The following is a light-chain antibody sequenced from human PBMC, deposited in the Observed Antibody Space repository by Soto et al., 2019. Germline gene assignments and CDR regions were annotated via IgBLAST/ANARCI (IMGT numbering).Light chain of an antibody. J-gene: IGKJ4*01. Sequence: DIQMTQSPSTLSASVGDRVTITCRASQSISSWLAWYQQKPGKAPKLLIYDASSLESGVPSRFSGSGSGTEFSLTISSLHPDDFATYYCQQYNSYLTFAGGTKVEIK. CDR2: DAS. V-gene: IGKV1-5*01. CDR3: QQYNSYLT. CDR1: QSISSW.